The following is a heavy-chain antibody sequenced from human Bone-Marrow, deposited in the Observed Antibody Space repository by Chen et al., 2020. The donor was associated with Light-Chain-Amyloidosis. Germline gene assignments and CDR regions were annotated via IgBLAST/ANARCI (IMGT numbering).Heavy chain of an antibody. Sequence: EVQLEQSGPVVKKPGESLKISCKGSGYTFPNYWIGWVRQMPGKGLEWMGVIYSDDSDARYRPSFEGQVTISADKSITTAYLQWRSLKASDTAMYYCARRRDGYNFDYWGQGTLVTVSS. CDR2: IYSDDSDA. D-gene: IGHD5-12*01. J-gene: IGHJ4*02. CDR1: GYTFPNYW. V-gene: IGHV5-51*01. CDR3: ARRRDGYNFDY.